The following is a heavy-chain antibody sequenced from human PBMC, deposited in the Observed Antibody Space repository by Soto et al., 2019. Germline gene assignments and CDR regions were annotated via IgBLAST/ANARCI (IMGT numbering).Heavy chain of an antibody. V-gene: IGHV3-7*01. CDR2: IRQDGSER. Sequence: EVQLVESGGGLVQPGGSLRLSCAASGFTFSSYWMSWVRQAPGKGLEWVATIRQDGSERHYVDSVEGRFTISRDNGQNSLFLHRNSVRAEDTTVYHCVRGCGRASCPYACDSWGRGTLVTVAS. D-gene: IGHD2-2*01. J-gene: IGHJ4*02. CDR1: GFTFSSYW. CDR3: VRGCGRASCPYACDS.